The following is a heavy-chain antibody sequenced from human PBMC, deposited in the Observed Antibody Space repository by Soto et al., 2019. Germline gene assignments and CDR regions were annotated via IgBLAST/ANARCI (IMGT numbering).Heavy chain of an antibody. CDR1: GFMFSSAW. J-gene: IGHJ4*02. D-gene: IGHD1-1*01. Sequence: HLVESGGDLVKPGGSLRLSCAASGFMFSSAWMSWVRQAPGKGLAWVGRIKSKRDGGTTDYAPPVKGRFVISRDDSKNTLYLQMNRLKTDDTAVYYCVEGWNDFWGQGTLVAVSS. V-gene: IGHV3-15*01. CDR3: VEGWNDF. CDR2: IKSKRDGGTT.